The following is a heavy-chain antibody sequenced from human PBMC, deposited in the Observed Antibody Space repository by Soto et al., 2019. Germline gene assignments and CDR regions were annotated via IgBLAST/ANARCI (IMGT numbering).Heavy chain of an antibody. D-gene: IGHD3-10*01. CDR1: GYSISSGYY. CDR2: IYHSGST. V-gene: IGHV4-38-2*01. CDR3: ARVRGYGSGSYAYYYYGMDV. J-gene: IGHJ6*02. Sequence: PSETLSLTCAVSGYSISSGYYWGWIRQPPGKGLEWIGSIYHSGSTYYNPSLKSRVTISVDTSKNQFSLKLSSVTAADTAVYYCARVRGYGSGSYAYYYYGMDVWGQGTTVTVSS.